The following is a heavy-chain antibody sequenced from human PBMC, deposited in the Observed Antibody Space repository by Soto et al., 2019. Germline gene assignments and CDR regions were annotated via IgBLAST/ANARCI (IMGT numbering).Heavy chain of an antibody. CDR1: GFTFSSYA. CDR2: ISGSGGST. Sequence: LRLSCAASGFTFSSYAMSWVRQAPGKGLEWVSAISGSGGSTYYADSVKGRFTISRDNSKNTLYLQMNSLRAEDTAVYYCAKEKIRFLEWLSLFDPWGQGTLVTVSS. V-gene: IGHV3-23*01. J-gene: IGHJ5*02. D-gene: IGHD3-3*01. CDR3: AKEKIRFLEWLSLFDP.